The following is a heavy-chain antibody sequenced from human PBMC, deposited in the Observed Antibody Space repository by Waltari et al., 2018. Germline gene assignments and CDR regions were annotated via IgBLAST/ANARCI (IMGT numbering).Heavy chain of an antibody. D-gene: IGHD1-7*01. J-gene: IGHJ6*02. Sequence: QVQLQQWGAGLLKPSETLSLTCAVYGGSFSGYYWSLIRQPPGKGLEWIGEINHSGSTNYNPSLKSRVTISVDTSKNQFSLKLSSVTAADTAVYYCARIPRNYVGYYGMDVWGQGTTVTVSS. CDR3: ARIPRNYVGYYGMDV. V-gene: IGHV4-34*01. CDR1: GGSFSGYY. CDR2: INHSGST.